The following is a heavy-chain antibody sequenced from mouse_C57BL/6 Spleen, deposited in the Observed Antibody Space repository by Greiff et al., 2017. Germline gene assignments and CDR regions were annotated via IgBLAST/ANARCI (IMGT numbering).Heavy chain of an antibody. J-gene: IGHJ2*01. D-gene: IGHD2-3*01. CDR3: ARDTGDGYSYYFDY. CDR2: ISDGGSYT. CDR1: GFTFSSYA. Sequence: EVQLVESGGGLVKPGGSLKLSCAASGFTFSSYAMSWVRQTPEKRLEWVASISDGGSYTYYPDNVKGRFTISRDNAKNNLYLQMSHLKSEDTAMYYCARDTGDGYSYYFDYWGQGTTLTVSS. V-gene: IGHV5-4*01.